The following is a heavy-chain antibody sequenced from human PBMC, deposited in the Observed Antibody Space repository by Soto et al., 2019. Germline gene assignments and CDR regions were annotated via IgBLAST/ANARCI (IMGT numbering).Heavy chain of an antibody. Sequence: GGSLRLSCAASGFTFSSYGMHWVRQAPGKGLEWVSAISGSGGSTYYADSVKGRFTISRDNSKNTLYLQMNSLRAEDTAVYYCAKVVVITRLHAFDIWGQGTMVTVSS. CDR3: AKVVVITRLHAFDI. V-gene: IGHV3-23*01. J-gene: IGHJ3*02. CDR2: ISGSGGST. CDR1: GFTFSSYG. D-gene: IGHD3-22*01.